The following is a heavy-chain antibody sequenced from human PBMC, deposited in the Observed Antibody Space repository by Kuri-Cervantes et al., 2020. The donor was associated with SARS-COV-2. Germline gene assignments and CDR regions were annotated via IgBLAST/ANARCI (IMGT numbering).Heavy chain of an antibody. J-gene: IGHJ3*02. V-gene: IGHV3-30*02. Sequence: GGSLRLSCAASGFTFSSYGMHWARQAPGKGLEWVAFIRYVGSNKYYADSVKGRLTISRDNPKNTLDLQMNSLRAEDTAVYYCAKPVDTATDRYDAFDIWGQGTMVTVSS. CDR3: AKPVDTATDRYDAFDI. CDR1: GFTFSSYG. D-gene: IGHD5-18*01. CDR2: IRYVGSNK.